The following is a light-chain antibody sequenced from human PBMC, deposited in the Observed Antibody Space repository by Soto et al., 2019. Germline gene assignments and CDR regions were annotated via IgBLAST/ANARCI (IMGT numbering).Light chain of an antibody. J-gene: IGLJ2*01. CDR2: GNS. V-gene: IGLV1-40*01. CDR1: SSNIGAGYG. Sequence: QSVLTQPPSVSGAPGQRVTISCTGSSSNIGAGYGVHWYQHLPGTAPKLLMYGNSIRPSGVPDRFSGSKSGTAASLATTGLHDEEAADYYRQSYGSSRGDVVFGGGTKLTVL. CDR3: QSYGSSRGDVV.